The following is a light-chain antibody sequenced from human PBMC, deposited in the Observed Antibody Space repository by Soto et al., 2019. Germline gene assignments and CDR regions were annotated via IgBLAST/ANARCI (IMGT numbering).Light chain of an antibody. V-gene: IGLV2-8*01. CDR3: GSYADSNNHV. J-gene: IGLJ1*01. CDR2: EVN. CDR1: SIDVGSYNY. Sequence: QSALTQPPSASGSPGQSVTISCTGTSIDVGSYNYVYWYQHHPGKAPKVMIYEVNKRPSGVPDRCSGSKSGNTASLTVSGLQAEDEADYYCGSYADSNNHVFGTGTKVTVL.